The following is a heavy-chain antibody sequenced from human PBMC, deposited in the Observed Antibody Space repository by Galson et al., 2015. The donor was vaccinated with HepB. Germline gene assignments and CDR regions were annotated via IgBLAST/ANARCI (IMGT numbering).Heavy chain of an antibody. V-gene: IGHV3-30*18. J-gene: IGHJ6*02. CDR2: ISYDGSNK. D-gene: IGHD3-10*01. CDR1: GFTFSSYG. Sequence: SLRLSCAASGFTFSSYGMHWVRQAPGKGLEWVAVISYDGSNKYYADSVKGRFTISRDNSKNTLYLQMNSLRAEDTAVYYCAKQSYYLGFYYYYGMDVWGQGTTVTVSS. CDR3: AKQSYYLGFYYYYGMDV.